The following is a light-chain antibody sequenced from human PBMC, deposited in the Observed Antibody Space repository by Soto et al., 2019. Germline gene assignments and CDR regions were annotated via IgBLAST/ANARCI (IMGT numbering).Light chain of an antibody. CDR2: SNN. CDR1: SSNIGSNT. Sequence: QSVLTQPPSASGTPGQRVTITCSGSSSNIGSNTVNWYQKLPGTAPNLLIYSNNQRPSGVPDRFSGSKSGTSASLDISGLQSEDEADYYCAAWDDSLNGYGFETGAKLTVL. V-gene: IGLV1-44*01. J-gene: IGLJ1*01. CDR3: AAWDDSLNGYG.